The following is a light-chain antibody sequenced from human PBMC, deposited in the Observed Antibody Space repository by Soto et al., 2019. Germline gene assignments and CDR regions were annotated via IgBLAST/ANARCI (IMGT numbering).Light chain of an antibody. CDR2: AAS. V-gene: IGKV1-27*01. CDR3: QQYNDWPPLN. J-gene: IGKJ4*01. Sequence: DIQITHSPSSLSASVVDRVTITFLASQGISNYLAWYQQKPGKVPKLLIYAASTLQSGVPSRFSGSGSGTEFTLTISNLQSEDFAVYYCQQYNDWPPLNFGGGTKVDIK. CDR1: QGISNY.